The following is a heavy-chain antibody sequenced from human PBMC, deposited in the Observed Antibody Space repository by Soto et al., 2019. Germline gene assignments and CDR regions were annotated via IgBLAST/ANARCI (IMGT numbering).Heavy chain of an antibody. CDR2: ISGSGGST. J-gene: IGHJ3*02. Sequence: GGSLRLSCGASGFTFSNYYMSWIRQAPGRGPEWVSSISGSGGSTYHADSVNGRFTISRDNSKNTVFLQMNSLRAEDTAVYYCAKDSPYSASYKEDGFDIWGQGSLVTVSS. CDR3: AKDSPYSASYKEDGFDI. CDR1: GFTFSNYY. V-gene: IGHV3-23*01. D-gene: IGHD1-26*01.